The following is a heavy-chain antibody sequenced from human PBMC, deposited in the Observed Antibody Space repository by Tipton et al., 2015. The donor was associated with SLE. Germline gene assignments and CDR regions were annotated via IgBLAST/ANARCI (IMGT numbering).Heavy chain of an antibody. V-gene: IGHV4-4*07. Sequence: TLSLTCTVSGGSISFDYWSWFRQSAGRGLEGIGRIYSSGDRDYNPPLRSRVTMSIDASQNRVSLRLKSVSAADTAVYYCARGSDGEYVRYFDVWGPGTLVTVSS. J-gene: IGHJ2*01. CDR2: IYSSGDR. CDR1: GGSISFDY. D-gene: IGHD4-17*01. CDR3: ARGSDGEYVRYFDV.